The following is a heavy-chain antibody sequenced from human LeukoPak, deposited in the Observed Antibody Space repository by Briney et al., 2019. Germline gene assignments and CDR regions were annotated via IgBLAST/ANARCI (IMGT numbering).Heavy chain of an antibody. CDR3: AKSGGYGLIDY. D-gene: IGHD1-26*01. Sequence: SETLSLTCTVSGVSISSSNSYWGWIRQPPGKGLEWIGGIYYSGNTYYNASLKSQVSISIDTSKNQFSLRLTSVTAADTAMYYCAKSGGYGLIDYWGQGTLVTVSS. CDR1: GVSISSSNSY. V-gene: IGHV4-39*01. CDR2: IYYSGNT. J-gene: IGHJ4*02.